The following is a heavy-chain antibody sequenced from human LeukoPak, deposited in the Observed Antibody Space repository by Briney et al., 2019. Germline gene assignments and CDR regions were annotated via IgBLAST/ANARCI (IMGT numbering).Heavy chain of an antibody. CDR2: IIPIFGTA. J-gene: IGHJ4*02. V-gene: IGHV1-69*13. D-gene: IGHD3-22*01. CDR1: GGTFSSYA. Sequence: WASVKVSCKASGGTFSSYAISWVRQAPGQGLEWMGGIIPIFGTANYAQKFQGRVTITADESTSTAYMELSSLRYEDTAVYYCARDSHSYDSSGSVFDYWGQGTLVTVSS. CDR3: ARDSHSYDSSGSVFDY.